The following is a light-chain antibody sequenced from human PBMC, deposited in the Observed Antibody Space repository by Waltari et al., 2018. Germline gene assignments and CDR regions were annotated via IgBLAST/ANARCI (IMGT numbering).Light chain of an antibody. V-gene: IGKV1-5*03. Sequence: IQMTQSPSTVPASVGDKVTLTCRASQSISVWLAWYQQKPGKPPKLLIYKASTLETGVPSRFTGSGSGTEFTLTITSLQPDDFATYFCQQYDADSALTFGEGTQVEMK. CDR2: KAS. CDR1: QSISVW. CDR3: QQYDADSALT. J-gene: IGKJ4*01.